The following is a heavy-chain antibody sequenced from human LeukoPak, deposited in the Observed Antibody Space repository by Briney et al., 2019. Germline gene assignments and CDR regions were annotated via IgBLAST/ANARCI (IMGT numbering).Heavy chain of an antibody. Sequence: GGSLRLSCAASGFTVSSNYMSWVRQAPGKGLELVSVIYSGGSTYYAPSVKGRFTISRDNSKNTLYLQMNSLRAEDTAVYYCARDDYGDGYYYYGMDVWGQGTTVTVSS. J-gene: IGHJ6*02. CDR1: GFTVSSNY. V-gene: IGHV3-53*01. CDR3: ARDDYGDGYYYYGMDV. D-gene: IGHD4-17*01. CDR2: IYSGGST.